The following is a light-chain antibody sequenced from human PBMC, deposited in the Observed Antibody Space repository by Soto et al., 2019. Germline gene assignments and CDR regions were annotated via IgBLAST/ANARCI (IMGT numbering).Light chain of an antibody. CDR1: QSISTW. J-gene: IGKJ3*01. CDR3: QQYNSYS. Sequence: DIQMTQSPSTLSASVGDRVTITCRASQSISTWLAWYQQKPGKAPNLLIYTASSLESGVPSRFSGSGSGTEFTLTISSLQPDDFATYYCQQYNSYSFGPGTKVDIK. CDR2: TAS. V-gene: IGKV1-5*03.